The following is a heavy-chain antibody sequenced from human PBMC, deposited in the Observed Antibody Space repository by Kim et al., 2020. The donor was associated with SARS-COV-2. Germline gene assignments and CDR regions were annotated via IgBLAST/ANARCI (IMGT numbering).Heavy chain of an antibody. D-gene: IGHD3-22*01. J-gene: IGHJ3*02. CDR3: ARVRYYDSSGYGRAFDI. V-gene: IGHV1-69*13. CDR2: IIPIFGTA. CDR1: GGTFSSYA. Sequence: SVKVSCKASGGTFSSYAISWVRQAPGQGLEWMGGIIPIFGTANYAQKFQGRVTITADESTSTAYMELSSLRSEDTAVYYCARVRYYDSSGYGRAFDIWGQGTMVTVSS.